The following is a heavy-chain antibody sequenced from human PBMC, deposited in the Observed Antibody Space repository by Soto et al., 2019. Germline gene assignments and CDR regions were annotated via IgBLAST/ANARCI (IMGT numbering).Heavy chain of an antibody. J-gene: IGHJ4*02. D-gene: IGHD3-9*01. CDR2: INPNSGGT. CDR1: GYTFTGYY. Sequence: ASVKVSCKASGYTFTGYYMHWVRQAPGQGLEWMGWINPNSGGTNYAQKFQGRVTMTRDTSISTAYMELSRLRSDDTAVYYCARGRLLRYFDWLVYFDYWGQGTLVTASS. CDR3: ARGRLLRYFDWLVYFDY. V-gene: IGHV1-2*02.